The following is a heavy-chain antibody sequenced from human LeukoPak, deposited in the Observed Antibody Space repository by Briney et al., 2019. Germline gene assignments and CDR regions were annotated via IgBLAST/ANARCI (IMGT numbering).Heavy chain of an antibody. V-gene: IGHV4-38-2*01. J-gene: IGHJ2*01. CDR3: ARGYDSSGYYYGINWYFDL. CDR1: GYSISSGYC. CDR2: IYHSGST. D-gene: IGHD3-22*01. Sequence: SETLSLTCAVSGYSISSGYCWGWIRQPPGKGLEWIGSIYHSGSTYYNPSLKSRVTISVDTSKNQFSLKLSSVTAADTAVYYCARGYDSSGYYYGINWYFDLWGRGTLVTVSS.